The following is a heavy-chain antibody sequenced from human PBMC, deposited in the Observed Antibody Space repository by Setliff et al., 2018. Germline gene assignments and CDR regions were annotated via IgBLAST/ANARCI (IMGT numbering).Heavy chain of an antibody. Sequence: SETLSLTCTVSGGSISSGSYYWGWIRQPPGKGLEWIGSIYYSGSTYYNPSLKSRVTMSVETSKNQFSLKLSSVTAADTAVYYCARRIYCSSTSCSLNNWFDPWGQGTLVTVS. J-gene: IGHJ5*02. CDR3: ARRIYCSSTSCSLNNWFDP. CDR2: IYYSGST. D-gene: IGHD2-2*01. V-gene: IGHV4-39*01. CDR1: GGSISSGSYY.